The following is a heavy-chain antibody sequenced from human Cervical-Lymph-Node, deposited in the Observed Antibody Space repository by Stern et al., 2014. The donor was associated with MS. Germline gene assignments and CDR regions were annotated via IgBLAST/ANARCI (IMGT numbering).Heavy chain of an antibody. CDR2: IYPADSDT. CDR3: ARLLGYCSSGSCYPSMDV. V-gene: IGHV5-51*03. J-gene: IGHJ6*02. Sequence: VQLVQSGAEVKKPGESLKISCKGSGYSFTSYWIGWVRQMHGKGLEWMGIIYPADSDTRYSPSFQGQVTISADKSITTAYLQWSSLRASDTAMYFCARLLGYCSSGSCYPSMDVWGQGTTVSVSS. D-gene: IGHD2-15*01. CDR1: GYSFTSYW.